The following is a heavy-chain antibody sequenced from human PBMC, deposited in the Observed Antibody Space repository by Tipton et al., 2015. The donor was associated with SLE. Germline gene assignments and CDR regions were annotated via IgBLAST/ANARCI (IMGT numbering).Heavy chain of an antibody. J-gene: IGHJ6*02. CDR3: ARSILGYYYGMDV. CDR1: GGSISSHY. D-gene: IGHD2-8*02. CDR2: IYYSGST. V-gene: IGHV4-59*11. Sequence: TLSLTCTVSGGSISSHYWSWIRQPPGKGLEWIGYIYYSGSTNYNPSLKSRVTISVDTSKNQFSLKLSSVTAADTAVYYCARSILGYYYGMDVWGQGTTVTASS.